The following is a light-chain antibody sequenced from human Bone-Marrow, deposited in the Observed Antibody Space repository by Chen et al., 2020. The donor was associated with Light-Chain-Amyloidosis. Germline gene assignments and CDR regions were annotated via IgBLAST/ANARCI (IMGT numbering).Light chain of an antibody. Sequence: SYELTQPPSVSVSPGETARNNCSGDDLPTKYAYWYQQKPGQAPVLVIHRDTERPSGISERFSGSSSGTTATLTISGVQAEDEADYHCQSADSSCTYEVIFGGGTKLTVL. CDR3: QSADSSCTYEVI. CDR2: RDT. V-gene: IGLV3-25*03. J-gene: IGLJ2*01. CDR1: DLPTKY.